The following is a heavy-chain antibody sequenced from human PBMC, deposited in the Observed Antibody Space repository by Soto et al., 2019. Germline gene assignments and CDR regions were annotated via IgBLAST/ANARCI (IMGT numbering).Heavy chain of an antibody. V-gene: IGHV1-69*13. Sequence: SVKVSCKASGGTFSSYAISWVRQAPGQGLEWMGGIIPIFGTANYAQKFQGRVTITADESTGTAYMELSSLRSEDTAVYYCARAPGNYYDSSGYYFDYWGQGTLVTVSS. D-gene: IGHD3-22*01. CDR1: GGTFSSYA. J-gene: IGHJ4*02. CDR2: IIPIFGTA. CDR3: ARAPGNYYDSSGYYFDY.